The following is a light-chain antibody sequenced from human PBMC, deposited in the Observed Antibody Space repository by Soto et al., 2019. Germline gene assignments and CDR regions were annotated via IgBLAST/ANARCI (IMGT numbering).Light chain of an antibody. CDR3: SSYISSSIFVV. Sequence: QSVLTQPPSVSGAPGQGVTISCTGSRSNIGAGYDVHWYQQLPGTAPKLLIYGNTNRPSGVPDRFSGSKSGTSASLAIAGLQTEDEADYYCSSYISSSIFVVFGGGTKVTVL. CDR1: RSNIGAGYD. V-gene: IGLV1-40*01. CDR2: GNT. J-gene: IGLJ2*01.